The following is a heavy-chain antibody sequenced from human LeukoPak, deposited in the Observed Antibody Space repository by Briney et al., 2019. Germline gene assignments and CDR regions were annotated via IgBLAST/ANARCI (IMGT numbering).Heavy chain of an antibody. J-gene: IGHJ4*02. Sequence: GRSLRLSCAASGFTFSLYGIPWVRQAPGKGLEWVAVISYDGSNKYYADSVKGRFTISRDNSKNTLYLQMNSLRAEDTAVYYCAKDSNYYDSSGYYGDFDYWGQGTLVTVSS. CDR1: GFTFSLYG. V-gene: IGHV3-30*18. CDR2: ISYDGSNK. D-gene: IGHD3-22*01. CDR3: AKDSNYYDSSGYYGDFDY.